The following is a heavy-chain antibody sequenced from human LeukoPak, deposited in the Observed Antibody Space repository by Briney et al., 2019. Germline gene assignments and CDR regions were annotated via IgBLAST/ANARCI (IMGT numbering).Heavy chain of an antibody. D-gene: IGHD6-19*01. CDR1: GYGFTSYW. CDR3: ARRSSGWYQDY. CDR2: IYPGKSDT. V-gene: IGHV5-51*01. Sequence: GESLKISCKTSGYGFTSYWIGWVRQMPGKGPEWMGIIYPGKSDTRYSPSFQGQVTISADNSISTAYLQWSSLKASDTAMYYCARRSSGWYQDYWGQGTLVTVSS. J-gene: IGHJ4*02.